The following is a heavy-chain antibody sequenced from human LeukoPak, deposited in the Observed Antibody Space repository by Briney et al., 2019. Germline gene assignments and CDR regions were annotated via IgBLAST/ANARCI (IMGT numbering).Heavy chain of an antibody. D-gene: IGHD6-13*01. CDR3: ARGGGSWYAVVYFDY. CDR2: IKKDGSEK. V-gene: IGHV3-7*01. J-gene: IGHJ4*02. CDR1: GFTFSSHW. Sequence: GGSLRLSCAASGFTFSSHWMSWVRQAPGKGLEWVANIKKDGSEKYYVDAVKGRFTISRDNAKNSLYLQMNSLRAEDTAVYYCARGGGSWYAVVYFDYWGQGTLVTVSS.